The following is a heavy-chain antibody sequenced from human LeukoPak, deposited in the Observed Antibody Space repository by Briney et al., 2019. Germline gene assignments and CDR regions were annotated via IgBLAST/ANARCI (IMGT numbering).Heavy chain of an antibody. CDR1: GFTFSSYA. CDR2: ISGSGGST. V-gene: IGHV3-23*01. D-gene: IGHD3-9*01. Sequence: GGSLRLSCAASGFTFSSYAMSWVRQAPGKGLEWVSAISGSGGSTYYADSVKGRFTISRDNSKNTLYLQMNSLRAEDTAVYYCAKLPRVRYFDWLLFIDYWGQGTLVTVSS. CDR3: AKLPRVRYFDWLLFIDY. J-gene: IGHJ4*02.